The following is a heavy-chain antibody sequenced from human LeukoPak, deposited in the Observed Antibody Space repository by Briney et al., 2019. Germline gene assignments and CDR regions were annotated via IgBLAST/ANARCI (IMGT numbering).Heavy chain of an antibody. V-gene: IGHV4-39*01. CDR2: MYYSGST. J-gene: IGHJ4*02. Sequence: SETLSLTCAVYGGSFSGYYWGWIRQPPGKGLEWIGSMYYSGSTYYNPSLKSRVTISVDTSKNQFSLKLSSVTAADTAVYYCARRDYYDSSGSRDWGQGTLVTVSS. D-gene: IGHD3-22*01. CDR1: GGSFSGYY. CDR3: ARRDYYDSSGSRD.